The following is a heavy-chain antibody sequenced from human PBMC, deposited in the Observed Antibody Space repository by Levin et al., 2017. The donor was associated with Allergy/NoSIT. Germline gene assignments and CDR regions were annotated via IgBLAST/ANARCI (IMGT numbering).Heavy chain of an antibody. CDR2: IYPADSDT. Sequence: GGSLRLSCKGSGYNFASHWIGWVRQMPGKGLEWMGIIYPADSDTTYSPSFQGQVAMSSDKSIATAYLQWSGLKASDTATYYCARLGGYCSGGGCSYGMDVWGQGTTVTVSS. CDR3: ARLGGYCSGGGCSYGMDV. D-gene: IGHD2-15*01. V-gene: IGHV5-51*01. J-gene: IGHJ6*02. CDR1: GYNFASHW.